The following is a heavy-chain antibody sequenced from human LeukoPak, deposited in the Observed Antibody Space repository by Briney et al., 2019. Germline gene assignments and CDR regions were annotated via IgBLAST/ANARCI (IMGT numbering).Heavy chain of an antibody. CDR3: ARTPGYCSDGTCYFDY. V-gene: IGHV4-39*01. J-gene: IGHJ4*02. Sequence: SETLSLTCTVSGGSISSRHYSWCWIRQPPGKGLEWIGSFFYSGSTYSDPSLKSRVTISVDTSKNQFSLKMNSVTAADTAEYYCARTPGYCSDGTCYFDYWGQGTLVTVSS. CDR2: FFYSGST. D-gene: IGHD2-15*01. CDR1: GGSISSRHYS.